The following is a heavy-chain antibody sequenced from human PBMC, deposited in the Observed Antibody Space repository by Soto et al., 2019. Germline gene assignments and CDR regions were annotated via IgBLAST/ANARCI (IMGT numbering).Heavy chain of an antibody. CDR1: GYTFTSYY. Sequence: ASVKVSCKASGYTFTSYYMHWVRQAPGQGLEWMGIINPSGGSTSYAQKFQGRVTMTRDTSTSTVYMELSSLRSEDTAVYYCARDYYYDSSGYRGPGYAFDIWGQGTMVT. CDR2: INPSGGST. J-gene: IGHJ3*02. V-gene: IGHV1-46*01. D-gene: IGHD3-22*01. CDR3: ARDYYYDSSGYRGPGYAFDI.